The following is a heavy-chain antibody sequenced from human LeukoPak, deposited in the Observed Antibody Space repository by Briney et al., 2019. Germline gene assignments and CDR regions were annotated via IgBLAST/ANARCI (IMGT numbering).Heavy chain of an antibody. Sequence: ASVKVSCKASENTFTRYYIHWVRQAPGQGLEWMGIINPSGGSPTYAQKFQGRVTMTKDTSTTTVYMEMSSLRSEDTAVYYCARGDKYSSSSYWGQGTLVTVSS. CDR2: INPSGGSP. CDR1: ENTFTRYY. V-gene: IGHV1-46*01. CDR3: ARGDKYSSSSY. D-gene: IGHD6-6*01. J-gene: IGHJ4*02.